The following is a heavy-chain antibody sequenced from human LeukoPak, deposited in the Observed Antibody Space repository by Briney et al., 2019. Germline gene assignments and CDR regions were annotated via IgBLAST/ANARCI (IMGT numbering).Heavy chain of an antibody. J-gene: IGHJ5*02. CDR3: ARDLLKTYIVVVPAASDP. CDR1: GFTFSSYS. D-gene: IGHD2-2*01. Sequence: GGSLRLSCAASGFTFSSYSMNWVRQAPGKGLEWVSSISSSSSYIYYADSVKGRFTISRDNAKNSLYLQMNSLRAEDTAVYYCARDLLKTYIVVVPAASDPWGQGTLVTVSS. CDR2: ISSSSSYI. V-gene: IGHV3-21*01.